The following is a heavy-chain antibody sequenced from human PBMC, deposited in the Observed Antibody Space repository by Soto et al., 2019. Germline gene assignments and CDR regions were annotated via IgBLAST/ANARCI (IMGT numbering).Heavy chain of an antibody. CDR3: AGDHLETLLWASSHFDL. J-gene: IGHJ2*01. V-gene: IGHV4-4*02. CDR1: GGSVSSSNW. Sequence: QVQLQESGPGLVKPSETLSLTCAVSGGSVSSSNWWWCVRQPPGEGLEWIGEIYHSGSSNFNPSLKSRVTISGDKSKNQFSLQLIPETAADTAVYYCAGDHLETLLWASSHFDLWGRGTPVSVYS. CDR2: IYHSGSS. D-gene: IGHD6-19*01.